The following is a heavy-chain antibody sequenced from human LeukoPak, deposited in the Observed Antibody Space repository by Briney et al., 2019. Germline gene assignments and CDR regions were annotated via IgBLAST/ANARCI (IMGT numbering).Heavy chain of an antibody. CDR2: IIPIFGTA. Sequence: SVKVSCEASGGTFSSYAISWVRQAPGQGLEWMGGIIPIFGTANYAQKFQGRVTITADKSTSTAYMELSSLRSEDTAVYYCAREPSGYSGYDPRPFDYWGQGTLVTVSS. CDR3: AREPSGYSGYDPRPFDY. V-gene: IGHV1-69*06. CDR1: GGTFSSYA. D-gene: IGHD5-12*01. J-gene: IGHJ4*02.